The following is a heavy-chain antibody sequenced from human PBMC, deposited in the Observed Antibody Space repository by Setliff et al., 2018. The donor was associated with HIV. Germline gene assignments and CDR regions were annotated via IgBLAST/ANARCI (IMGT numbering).Heavy chain of an antibody. CDR3: ARVVGADNWFDP. V-gene: IGHV1-2*02. J-gene: IGHJ5*02. D-gene: IGHD1-26*01. Sequence: ASVKVSCKASGGTLSTYAINWVRQAPGQGLEWMGWINPNRGGTNYAQKFQGRVTMTRDTSISTGYMELTRLRSDDTAVYYCARVVGADNWFDPWGQGTLVTVSS. CDR2: INPNRGGT. CDR1: GGTLSTYA.